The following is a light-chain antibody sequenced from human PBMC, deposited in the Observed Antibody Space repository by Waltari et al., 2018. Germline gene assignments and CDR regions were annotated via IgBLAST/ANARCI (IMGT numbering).Light chain of an antibody. J-gene: IGLJ1*01. CDR3: TAYTISHSHV. CDR1: SRDVGAYNY. Sequence: QSALTQPASVSGSPGQSLTISCTVTSRDVGAYNYPSWYQQHPGKAPKCVIFDGSYRPPGVSNRCSGSKPSITASLPIAGLQAEDEADYYCTAYTISHSHVFGTGTRVTV. CDR2: DGS. V-gene: IGLV2-14*03.